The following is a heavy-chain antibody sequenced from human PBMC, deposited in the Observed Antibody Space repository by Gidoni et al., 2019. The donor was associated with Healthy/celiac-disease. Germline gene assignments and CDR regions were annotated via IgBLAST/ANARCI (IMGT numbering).Heavy chain of an antibody. D-gene: IGHD3-9*01. J-gene: IGHJ4*02. CDR3: TRDRPLRYFDWLSEYNPAFDY. CDR1: GFPFGDYP. Sequence: EVPLVESGGGLVQPGRSLRLSWTAPGFPFGDYPLSWFRLAPGKGLDWVGFIRSKAYGGTTEYAASVKCRFTISRDDSKSIAYLQMNSLKAEDTAVYYCTRDRPLRYFDWLSEYNPAFDYWGQGTLVTVSS. CDR2: IRSKAYGGTT. V-gene: IGHV3-49*03.